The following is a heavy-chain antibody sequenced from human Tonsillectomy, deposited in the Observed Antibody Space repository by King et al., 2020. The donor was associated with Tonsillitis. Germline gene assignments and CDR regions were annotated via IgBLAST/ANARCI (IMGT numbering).Heavy chain of an antibody. V-gene: IGHV3-33*05. CDR3: ARDPSSGWYFDY. CDR1: GFTFSSYG. D-gene: IGHD6-19*01. CDR2: ISYDGSDQ. Sequence: QLVQSGGGVVQPGRSLRLSCAASGFTFSSYGMHWVRQAPGKGLEWVAVISYDGSDQYYSDSVKGRITISRDNPKNTLYLQMNSLRAEDTAVYCCARDPSSGWYFDYWGQGTLVTVSS. J-gene: IGHJ4*02.